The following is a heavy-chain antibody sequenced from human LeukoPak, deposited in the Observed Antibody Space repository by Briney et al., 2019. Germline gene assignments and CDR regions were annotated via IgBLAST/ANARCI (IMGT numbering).Heavy chain of an antibody. Sequence: ASVKVSCKASGYTFTSYDINWVRQATGQGLEWMGRMNPNSGNTGYAQKFQGRVTMTRNTSISTAYMELSSLRSEDTAVYYCARPVVPAAIHYYYGMDVWGQGTTVTVSS. D-gene: IGHD2-2*02. V-gene: IGHV1-8*01. CDR1: GYTFTSYD. J-gene: IGHJ6*02. CDR3: ARPVVPAAIHYYYGMDV. CDR2: MNPNSGNT.